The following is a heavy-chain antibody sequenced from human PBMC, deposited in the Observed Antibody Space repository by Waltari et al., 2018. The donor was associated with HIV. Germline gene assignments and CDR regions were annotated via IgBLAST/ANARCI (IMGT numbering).Heavy chain of an antibody. Sequence: QVQLHESGPGLVKPSETLSLTWAVSNDSFSRGYYWGWIRQSPGKGLEWMGSTYYRIRSYYNPSLKSRLDFSIDTSTNQLSLKLTSVTAADTAVYYCARGLYISRNFFQAPFDVWGRGTLVVVSS. D-gene: IGHD3-3*01. V-gene: IGHV4-38-2*01. CDR3: ARGLYISRNFFQAPFDV. CDR1: NDSFSRGYY. CDR2: TYYRIRS. J-gene: IGHJ4*02.